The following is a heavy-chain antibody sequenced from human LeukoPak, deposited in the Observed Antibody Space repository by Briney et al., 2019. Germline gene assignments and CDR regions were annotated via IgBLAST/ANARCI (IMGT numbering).Heavy chain of an antibody. Sequence: GGSLRLSCAASGFTFSNFWMTWVRQAPGKGLEWVANIKPHGTEKNFGDSVKGRFTISRDNANNLLYLQLSSLRVEDTAVYYCGRHPFADHEYWGQGTLVTVFS. CDR2: IKPHGTEK. CDR3: GRHPFADHEY. D-gene: IGHD2/OR15-2a*01. CDR1: GFTFSNFW. J-gene: IGHJ4*02. V-gene: IGHV3-7*03.